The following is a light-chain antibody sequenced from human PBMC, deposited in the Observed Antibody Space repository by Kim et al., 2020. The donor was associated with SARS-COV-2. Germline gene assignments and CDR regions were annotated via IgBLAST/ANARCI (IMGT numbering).Light chain of an antibody. J-gene: IGKJ4*01. CDR3: QQYGSSRLT. Sequence: SPREGATLSCRASRSVSSSYLDSDQWRPGQAPRLLIYGAFSRATGIPDRFSGSGSGRDFTLTISRLEPEDFAVYYCQQYGSSRLTFGGGTKVDIK. V-gene: IGKV3-20*01. CDR2: GAF. CDR1: RSVSSSY.